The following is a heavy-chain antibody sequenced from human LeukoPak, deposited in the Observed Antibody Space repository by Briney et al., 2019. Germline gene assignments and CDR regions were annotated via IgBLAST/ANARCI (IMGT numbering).Heavy chain of an antibody. D-gene: IGHD3-16*01. V-gene: IGHV3-7*03. J-gene: IGHJ4*02. Sequence: GGSLRLSCAASGFSFSGYWMSWVRQTPGKGLEWVANIKQDGSVKNSVDSMKGRFTISRDNTKNSLYLEMNSLKAEDTAVYYFVRGGVHFDLWGQGTLVTVSS. CDR3: VRGGVHFDL. CDR2: IKQDGSVK. CDR1: GFSFSGYW.